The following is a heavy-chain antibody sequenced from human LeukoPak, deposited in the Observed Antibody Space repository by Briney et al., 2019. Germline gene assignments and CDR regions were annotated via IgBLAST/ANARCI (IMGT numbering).Heavy chain of an antibody. V-gene: IGHV3-23*01. CDR1: GFTFSSYA. D-gene: IGHD3-22*01. CDR2: ISGSGGST. J-gene: IGHJ4*02. Sequence: GGSLRLSCAASGFTFSSYAMSWVRQTPGKGREWVSAISGSGGSTYYADSVKGRFTISRDNSKNTLYLQMNSLRAEDTAVYYCAQVSMIVVVSDYWGQGTLVTVSS. CDR3: AQVSMIVVVSDY.